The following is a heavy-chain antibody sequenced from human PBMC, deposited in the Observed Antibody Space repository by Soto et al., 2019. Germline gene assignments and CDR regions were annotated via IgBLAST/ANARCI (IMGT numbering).Heavy chain of an antibody. CDR2: ISGSGGST. J-gene: IGHJ4*02. V-gene: IGHV3-23*01. CDR1: GFTFSSYA. Sequence: GGSLKLSCAASGFTFSSYAMSWFRQAPGKGLEWVSAISGSGGSTYYADSVKGRFTISRDNSKNTLYLQMNSLRAEDTAVYYCAKDFCGGHCYSDYWGQRTLVTVSS. D-gene: IGHD2-21*02. CDR3: AKDFCGGHCYSDY.